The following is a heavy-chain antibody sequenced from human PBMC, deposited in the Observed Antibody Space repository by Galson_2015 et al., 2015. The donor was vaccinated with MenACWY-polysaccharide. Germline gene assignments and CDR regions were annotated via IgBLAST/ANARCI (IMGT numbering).Heavy chain of an antibody. CDR1: GDSVSSYSAA. CDR2: TYYRTKRYN. J-gene: IGHJ4*02. Sequence: CAISGDSVSSYSAAWNWIRQSPSRGLEGLGRTYYRTKRYNDYSVSVKSRITINPDTSKNQFSLQLKSVTPEDTAVYYCTRDSEYYYDSSGYYLPYYFDYWGQGTLVTVSS. D-gene: IGHD3-22*01. CDR3: TRDSEYYYDSSGYYLPYYFDY. V-gene: IGHV6-1*01.